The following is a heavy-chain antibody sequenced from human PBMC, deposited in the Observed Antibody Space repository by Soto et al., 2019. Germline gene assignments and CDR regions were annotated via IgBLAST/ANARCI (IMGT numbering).Heavy chain of an antibody. V-gene: IGHV4-59*01. J-gene: IGHJ4*02. Sequence: SETLSLTCTVSGGSISGSYWSWIRQPPGRGLEYIGYTYYSGSTDYNPSLQSRVTISVDTSKSQFSLKLSSVTAADTAVYYCARAGYSSGWDYFDYWGQGTLVTVSS. CDR3: ARAGYSSGWDYFDY. D-gene: IGHD6-19*01. CDR2: TYYSGST. CDR1: GGSISGSY.